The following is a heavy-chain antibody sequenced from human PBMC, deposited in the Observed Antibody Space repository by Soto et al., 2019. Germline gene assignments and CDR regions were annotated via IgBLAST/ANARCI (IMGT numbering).Heavy chain of an antibody. CDR3: ATGRISRGLDV. CDR1: GRTISSYY. CDR2: IYSRGTT. V-gene: IGHV4-59*12. J-gene: IGHJ6*02. Sequence: SETLSLTCSVSGRTISSYYWSWIRQPPGKGLEWIGYIYSRGTTSYNPSLKSRATILVDTSKNQFSLRLTSVTATDTAVYYCATGRISRGLDVWGQGTTVTVSS.